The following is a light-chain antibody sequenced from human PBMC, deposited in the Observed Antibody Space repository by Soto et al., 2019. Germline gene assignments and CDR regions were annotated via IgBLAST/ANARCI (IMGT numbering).Light chain of an antibody. CDR2: GAY. CDR1: QSVSSN. Sequence: EIVMTQSPATLSVSPGERATLSCRASQSVSSNLAWYQQKPGQAPRLLIYGAYTRATGIQARFSGSGSGTDFTLTIRRLEPEEFAVYYCQQYDSSPRTVGQGTKVDIK. CDR3: QQYDSSPRT. J-gene: IGKJ1*01. V-gene: IGKV3-15*01.